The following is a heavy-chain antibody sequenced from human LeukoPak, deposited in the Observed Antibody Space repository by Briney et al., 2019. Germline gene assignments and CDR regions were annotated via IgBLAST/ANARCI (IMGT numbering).Heavy chain of an antibody. CDR1: GYTFTSYG. J-gene: IGHJ5*02. CDR2: ISAYDGNT. Sequence: GASVKVSCKASGYTFTSYGISWVRQAPGQGLEWMGWISAYDGNTNYAQKLQGRVTMTIDTSTSTAYMELRSLRSDDTAVYYCARTIAAAAGGWFDPWGQGTLVTVSS. D-gene: IGHD6-13*01. CDR3: ARTIAAAAGGWFDP. V-gene: IGHV1-18*01.